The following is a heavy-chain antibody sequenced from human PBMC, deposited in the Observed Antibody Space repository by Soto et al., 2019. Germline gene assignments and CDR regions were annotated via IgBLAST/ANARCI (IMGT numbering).Heavy chain of an antibody. CDR2: ISYDGSNK. D-gene: IGHD3-10*01. J-gene: IGHJ6*02. CDR1: GFTFSSYA. CDR3: ARSNYYGSGSHPGYYYYGMDV. V-gene: IGHV3-30*01. Sequence: GGSLRLSCAASGFTFSSYAMHWVRQAPGKGLEWVAVISYDGSNKYYADSVKGRFTISRDNSKNTLYLQMNSPRAEDTAVYYCARSNYYGSGSHPGYYYYGMDVWGQGTTVTVSS.